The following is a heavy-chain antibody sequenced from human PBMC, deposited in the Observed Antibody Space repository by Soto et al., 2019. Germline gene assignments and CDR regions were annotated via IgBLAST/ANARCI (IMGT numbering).Heavy chain of an antibody. D-gene: IGHD6-13*01. V-gene: IGHV1-69*13. CDR3: ARVIAAAGGAFDI. Sequence: ASVKVSCKASGGTFSSYAISWVRQAPGQGLEWMGGIIPIFGTANYAQKFQGRVTITADESTSTAYMELSSLRSEDTAVYYCARVIAAAGGAFDIWGQGTMVTVSS. J-gene: IGHJ3*02. CDR2: IIPIFGTA. CDR1: GGTFSSYA.